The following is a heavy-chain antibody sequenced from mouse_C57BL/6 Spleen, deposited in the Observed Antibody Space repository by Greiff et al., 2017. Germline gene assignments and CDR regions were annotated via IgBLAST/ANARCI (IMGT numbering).Heavy chain of an antibody. CDR3: ARWGDYDDFDY. J-gene: IGHJ2*01. V-gene: IGHV1-64*01. D-gene: IGHD2-4*01. CDR2: IHPNSGST. CDR1: GYTFTSYW. Sequence: QVHVKQPGAELVKPGASVKLSCKASGYTFTSYWMHWVKQRPGQGLEWIGMIHPNSGSTNYNEKFKSKATLTVDKTYSTAYMQLSSLTSEDSAVYYCARWGDYDDFDYWGQGTTLTVSS.